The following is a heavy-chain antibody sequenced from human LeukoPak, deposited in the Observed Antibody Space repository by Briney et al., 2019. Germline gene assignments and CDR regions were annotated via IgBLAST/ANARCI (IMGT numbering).Heavy chain of an antibody. CDR3: AKDHGSGWFPDY. D-gene: IGHD6-19*01. Sequence: GGSLRLSCVASGFTFSSYGMQWVRQAPGKGLEWVALISYDGSNRNYADSVKGRFTISRDNSKNTLYLQMNSLRAEDTAVYYCAKDHGSGWFPDYWGQGTLVTASS. V-gene: IGHV3-30*18. CDR1: GFTFSSYG. CDR2: ISYDGSNR. J-gene: IGHJ4*02.